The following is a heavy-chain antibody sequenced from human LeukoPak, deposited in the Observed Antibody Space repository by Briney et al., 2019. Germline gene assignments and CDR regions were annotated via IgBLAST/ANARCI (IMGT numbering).Heavy chain of an antibody. CDR3: ARDIVPDVGFDI. V-gene: IGHV3-48*01. D-gene: IGHD2-2*01. J-gene: IGHJ3*02. CDR1: GFTFPTYA. Sequence: GGSLRLSCAASGFTFPTYAMKWVRQAPGKGLEWVSYITSSRSTIYYADSVKGRFTISRDNAKNSLYLQMNSLRAEDTAVYYCARDIVPDVGFDIWGQGTMVTVSS. CDR2: ITSSRSTI.